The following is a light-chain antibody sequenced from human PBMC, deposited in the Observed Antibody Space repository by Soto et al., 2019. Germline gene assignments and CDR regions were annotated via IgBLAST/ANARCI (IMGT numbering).Light chain of an antibody. CDR1: QSVRSS. CDR2: DVS. V-gene: IGKV3-15*01. J-gene: IGKJ2*01. CDR3: QQYSHWPQT. Sequence: EIVMTQSPVTLSVSPGERATLSCRASQSVRSSLAWFQQRPGQAPRLLIYDVSTRATGFPARFSGSGSGTEFTLTISRLQSEDFAVYYCQQYSHWPQTFGQGTKVDIK.